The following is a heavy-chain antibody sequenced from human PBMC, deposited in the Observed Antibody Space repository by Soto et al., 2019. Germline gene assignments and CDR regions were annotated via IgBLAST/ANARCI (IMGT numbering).Heavy chain of an antibody. J-gene: IGHJ4*02. V-gene: IGHV3-11*01. CDR3: AAYSRGDSPH. CDR1: GFTFSDYY. Sequence: QVQLVESGGGLVKPGGSLRLSCAASGFTFSDYYMSWIREAPGKGLEWVSYISGSGNTLYHADSVKGRFTISRDNAKNSLYLQMNSLRVEDTAVYYCAAYSRGDSPHWGQGTLVTVFS. D-gene: IGHD2-21*01. CDR2: ISGSGNTL.